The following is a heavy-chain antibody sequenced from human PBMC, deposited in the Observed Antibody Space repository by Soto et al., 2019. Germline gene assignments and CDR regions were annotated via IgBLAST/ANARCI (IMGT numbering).Heavy chain of an antibody. CDR3: GRKGRGYESAY. CDR2: ISSSSSYI. D-gene: IGHD3-10*01. J-gene: IGHJ4*02. Sequence: GGSLRLSCAASGFTFSSYSMNWVRQAPGKGLEWVSSISSSSSYIYYADSVKGRFTISRDNAKNSLYLQMNGLRAEDTAVYYCGRKGRGYESAYWGQGTLVTVSS. CDR1: GFTFSSYS. V-gene: IGHV3-21*01.